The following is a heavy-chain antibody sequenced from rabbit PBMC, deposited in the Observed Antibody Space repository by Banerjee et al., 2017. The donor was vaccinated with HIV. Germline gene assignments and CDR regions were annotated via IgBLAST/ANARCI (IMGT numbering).Heavy chain of an antibody. CDR2: IYTGDGST. CDR1: GFSFSSSYD. Sequence: QSLEESGGDLVKPGASLTLTCTASGFSFSSSYDMCWVRQAPGKGLELIACIYTGDGSTYSASWAKGRFTISKTSSTTVTLQMTSLIAADTATYFCARGVSPGWTRLDLWGPGTLVTVS. V-gene: IGHV1S40*01. D-gene: IGHD3-1*01. J-gene: IGHJ3*01. CDR3: ARGVSPGWTRLDL.